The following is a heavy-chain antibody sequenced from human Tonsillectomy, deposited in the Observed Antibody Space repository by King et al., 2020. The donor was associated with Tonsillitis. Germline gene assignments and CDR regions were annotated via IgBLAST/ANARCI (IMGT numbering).Heavy chain of an antibody. CDR1: GFTFSSYA. V-gene: IGHV3-23*04. D-gene: IGHD2-21*02. CDR2: ISGSGGST. J-gene: IGHJ3*02. Sequence: EVQLVQSGGGLVQPGGSLRLSCAASGFTFSSYAMSWVRQAPGKGLEWGSAISGSGGSTYYADSVKGRFTISRDNSKNTLYLQMNSLRAEDTAVYYCAKVRSLSSPPHIVGVTDAFDIWGQGTMVTVSS. CDR3: AKVRSLSSPPHIVGVTDAFDI.